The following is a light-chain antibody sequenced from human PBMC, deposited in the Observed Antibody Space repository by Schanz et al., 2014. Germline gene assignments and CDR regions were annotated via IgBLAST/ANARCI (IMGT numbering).Light chain of an antibody. Sequence: QSALTQPASVSGSPGQSITISCTGPSSDVGGYNYVSWYQQHPGKAPKLMIYDVSNRPSGVSNRFSGSKSGNTASLTISGLQAEDEADYYCSSYTRSSTPYVFETGTKVTVL. CDR1: SSDVGGYNY. J-gene: IGLJ1*01. CDR3: SSYTRSSTPYV. CDR2: DVS. V-gene: IGLV2-14*01.